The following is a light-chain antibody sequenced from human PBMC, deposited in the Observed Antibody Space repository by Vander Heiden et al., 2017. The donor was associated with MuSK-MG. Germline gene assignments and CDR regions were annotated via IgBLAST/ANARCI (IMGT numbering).Light chain of an antibody. CDR2: LGS. CDR3: MQALQTPT. CDR1: QSLLHSNGYNY. V-gene: IGKV2-28*01. J-gene: IGKJ1*01. Sequence: DVVRAQFALSRLVTPVKPASISCRSSQSLLHSNGYNYLDWYLQKPGQSPQLLIYLGSNRASGVPDGFSGSGSGTDFTLKISTVEAEDVVVYYCMQALQTPTFGQGTKVEIK.